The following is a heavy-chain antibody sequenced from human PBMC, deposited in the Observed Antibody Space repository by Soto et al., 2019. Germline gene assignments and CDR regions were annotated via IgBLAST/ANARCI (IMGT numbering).Heavy chain of an antibody. Sequence: GGSLRLSCAASGFTFSGSAMHWVRQASGKGLEWVGRIRSKANSYATAYAASVKGRFTISRDDSKNTAYLQMNSLKTEDTAVYYCTRTYCSGGSCHMRLFDYWGQGTLVTVSS. CDR3: TRTYCSGGSCHMRLFDY. V-gene: IGHV3-73*01. D-gene: IGHD2-15*01. J-gene: IGHJ4*02. CDR1: GFTFSGSA. CDR2: IRSKANSYAT.